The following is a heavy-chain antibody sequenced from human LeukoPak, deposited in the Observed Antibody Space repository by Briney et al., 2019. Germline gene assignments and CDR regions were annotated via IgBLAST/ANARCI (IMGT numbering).Heavy chain of an antibody. D-gene: IGHD3-10*01. J-gene: IGHJ4*02. CDR2: VRYDSSNK. Sequence: GGSLRLSCAASGFTFSGYGMHWVRQAPGKGLEWVAFVRYDSSNKYYADSVKGRFTVSRDNSKNMLYLQMNSLRAEDTAVYYCAREFGDYIDYWGQGTLVTVSS. CDR3: AREFGDYIDY. V-gene: IGHV3-30*02. CDR1: GFTFSGYG.